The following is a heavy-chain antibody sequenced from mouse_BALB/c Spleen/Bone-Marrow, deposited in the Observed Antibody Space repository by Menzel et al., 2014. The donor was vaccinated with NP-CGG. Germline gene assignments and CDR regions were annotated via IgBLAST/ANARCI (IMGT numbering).Heavy chain of an antibody. CDR3: ARQGYRAMDY. CDR1: GYTFTSYY. Sequence: QVQLQQSGPELVKPGASVKMSCKASGYTFTSYYIHWVKQRPGQGLEWIGWIYPGDGSTKYNEKFKGKTTLTADKSSSTAYMLLSSLTSEDSAIYFCARQGYRAMDYWGQGTPVTVSS. V-gene: IGHV1S56*01. CDR2: IYPGDGST. D-gene: IGHD2-14*01. J-gene: IGHJ4*01.